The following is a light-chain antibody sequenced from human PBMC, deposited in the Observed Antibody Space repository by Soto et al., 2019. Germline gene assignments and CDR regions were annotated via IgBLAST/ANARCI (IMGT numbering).Light chain of an antibody. J-gene: IGLJ1*01. CDR3: SSYTSRSTLV. Sequence: QSALTHPASVSGSPGQSITISCTGTSSDVGGYNYVSWYQQHPGKAPKLMIYEVTNRPSGVSNRFSGSKSGNTASLTISGLQAEDEADYYCSSYTSRSTLVFRTCHNVTDL. CDR2: EVT. CDR1: SSDVGGYNY. V-gene: IGLV2-14*01.